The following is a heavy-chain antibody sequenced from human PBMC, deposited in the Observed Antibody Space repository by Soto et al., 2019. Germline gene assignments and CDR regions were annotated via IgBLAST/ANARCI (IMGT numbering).Heavy chain of an antibody. CDR3: ARDLAWKRGKVGLYYYGMDV. V-gene: IGHV3-11*06. CDR1: GFIFSDYY. D-gene: IGHD1-1*01. J-gene: IGHJ6*02. Sequence: GGSLRLSCAASGFIFSDYYMSWVRQTPGKGLEWVSYISTRSTYTNYADSVKGRFTISRDNTKNSLYLQMDSLRVEDTAVYYCARDLAWKRGKVGLYYYGMDVWGQGTTVTVSS. CDR2: ISTRSTYT.